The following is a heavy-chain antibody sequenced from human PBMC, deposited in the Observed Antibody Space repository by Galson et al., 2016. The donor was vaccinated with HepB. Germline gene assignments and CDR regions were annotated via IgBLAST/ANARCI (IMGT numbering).Heavy chain of an antibody. J-gene: IGHJ4*02. CDR1: GFIVGDDY. V-gene: IGHV3-23*01. CDR3: VGRRGY. Sequence: SLRLSCAASGFIVGDDYMSWVRQAPGKGLEWVSGISDSGDTTYYADSVKGRFTVSRDNSKNTLYLHMNGLRVEDTAFYYCVGRRGYWGRGTLVTVSS. CDR2: ISDSGDTT.